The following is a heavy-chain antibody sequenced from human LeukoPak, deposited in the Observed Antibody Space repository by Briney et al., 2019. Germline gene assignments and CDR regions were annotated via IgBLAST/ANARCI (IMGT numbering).Heavy chain of an antibody. Sequence: PGESLKISXKGSGYSFTSYWIGWVRQKPGKGLEWMGIIYPGDSDTRYSPSFQGQVTISADKSISTAYLQWSSLKASDTAMYYCARQEDYYDSSGYSRFVTDYWGQGTLVTVSS. CDR3: ARQEDYYDSSGYSRFVTDY. CDR1: GYSFTSYW. J-gene: IGHJ4*02. V-gene: IGHV5-51*01. D-gene: IGHD3-22*01. CDR2: IYPGDSDT.